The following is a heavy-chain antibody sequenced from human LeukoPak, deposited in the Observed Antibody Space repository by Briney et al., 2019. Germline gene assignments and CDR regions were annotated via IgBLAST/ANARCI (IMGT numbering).Heavy chain of an antibody. D-gene: IGHD2-8*01. CDR3: AKDGGVDDYFDY. Sequence: GGSLRLSCAASGFTFDDFAMHWVRQAPGKGLEWVSLISWDGGSTYYADSVKGRFTISRDNSKNSLYLQMNSLRAEDTALYYCAKDGGVDDYFDYWGQGTLVTVSS. CDR1: GFTFDDFA. V-gene: IGHV3-43D*03. CDR2: ISWDGGST. J-gene: IGHJ4*02.